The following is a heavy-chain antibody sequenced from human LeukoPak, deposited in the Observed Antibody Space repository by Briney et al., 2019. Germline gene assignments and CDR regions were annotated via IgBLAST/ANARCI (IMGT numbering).Heavy chain of an antibody. CDR2: INSDGSWT. Sequence: GGSLRLSCAASGNYWMHWVRRAPGKGLVWVSHINSDGSWTSYADSVRGRFTISKDNAKNTVYLQMNNLRAEDTAVYYCVSFYETYWGRGTLVTVSS. D-gene: IGHD2-2*01. CDR3: VSFYETY. V-gene: IGHV3-74*01. CDR1: GNYW. J-gene: IGHJ4*02.